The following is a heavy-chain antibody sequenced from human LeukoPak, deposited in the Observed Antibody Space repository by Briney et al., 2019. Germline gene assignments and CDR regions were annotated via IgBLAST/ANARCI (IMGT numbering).Heavy chain of an antibody. CDR1: GYTFTGYY. D-gene: IGHD5-18*01. CDR2: INPNSGGT. CDR3: ARVHVDTAMVLDHYGMDV. J-gene: IGHJ6*02. Sequence: ASVKVSCKASGYTFTGYYMHWVRQAPGQGLEWMGWINPNSGGTNYAQKFQGWVTMTRDTSISTAYMELSRLRSDDTAVYYCARVHVDTAMVLDHYGMDVWDQGTTVTVSS. V-gene: IGHV1-2*04.